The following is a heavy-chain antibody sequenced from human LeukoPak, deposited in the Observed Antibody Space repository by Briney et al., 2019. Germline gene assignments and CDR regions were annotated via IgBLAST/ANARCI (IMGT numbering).Heavy chain of an antibody. Sequence: PGGSLRLSCAASGFTFSSYAMSWVRHAPGKGLQWVSALSGSGLSTYYADSVKGRFTISRDNSKNTLYLQMNSLRAEDTAVYYCAKGGESSSWLFDYWGQGTLVPVSS. CDR1: GFTFSSYA. D-gene: IGHD6-13*01. V-gene: IGHV3-23*01. CDR3: AKGGESSSWLFDY. J-gene: IGHJ4*02. CDR2: LSGSGLST.